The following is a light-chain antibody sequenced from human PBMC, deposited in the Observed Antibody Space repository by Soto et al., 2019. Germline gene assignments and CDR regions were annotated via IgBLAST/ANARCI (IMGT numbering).Light chain of an antibody. Sequence: EIVMTQSPATLSVSAGERATLSCRASQSVSSNLACYQQKPGQAPRLLIYGSSTRATGIPARFSGSGSGTEFTLTISSLQSEDFAVYYCQQYNNWPPAYTFGQGTKLEIK. CDR2: GSS. V-gene: IGKV3-15*01. CDR3: QQYNNWPPAYT. CDR1: QSVSSN. J-gene: IGKJ2*01.